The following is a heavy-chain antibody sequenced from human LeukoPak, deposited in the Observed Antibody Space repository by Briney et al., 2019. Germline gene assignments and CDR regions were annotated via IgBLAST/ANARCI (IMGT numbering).Heavy chain of an antibody. Sequence: GASVKVSCKASGYTLTGYYMHWVRQAPGQGLEWMGWINPNSGDTNYAQKFQGRVTMTRDTSISTAYMELSSLRSDDTAVYYCARILTTVTTMDYWGQGTLVTVSS. J-gene: IGHJ4*02. CDR3: ARILTTVTTMDY. CDR1: GYTLTGYY. CDR2: INPNSGDT. V-gene: IGHV1-2*02. D-gene: IGHD4-17*01.